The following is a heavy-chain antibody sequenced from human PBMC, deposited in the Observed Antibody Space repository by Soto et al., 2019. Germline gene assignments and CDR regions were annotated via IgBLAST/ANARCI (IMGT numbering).Heavy chain of an antibody. V-gene: IGHV4-59*01. D-gene: IGHD3-22*01. Sequence: TSETLSLTCTVSGGSISSYYLSWIRQPPGKGLEWIGYIFYSGSTNYNSSLKSRVIISVDTSKNQFSLKLSSVTAADTAVYYCARERKGYYDSSGYFDYWGQGTLVTVYS. J-gene: IGHJ4*02. CDR2: IFYSGST. CDR1: GGSISSYY. CDR3: ARERKGYYDSSGYFDY.